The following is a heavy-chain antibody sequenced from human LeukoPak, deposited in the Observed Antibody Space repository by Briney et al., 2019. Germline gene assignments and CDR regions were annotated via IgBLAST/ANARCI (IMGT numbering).Heavy chain of an antibody. V-gene: IGHV3-9*01. J-gene: IGHJ6*03. CDR1: GFTFDDFA. CDR3: AKDTSGNNFYYMDV. CDR2: ISWSSADL. Sequence: GRSLRLSCEASGFTFDDFAMHWVRQAPGKGLEWVSSISWSSADLVYADSVRGRFTVSRDNAKESLYLQMSSLRAEDTALYYCAKDTSGNNFYYMDVWGKGTSVTVSS. D-gene: IGHD1-14*01.